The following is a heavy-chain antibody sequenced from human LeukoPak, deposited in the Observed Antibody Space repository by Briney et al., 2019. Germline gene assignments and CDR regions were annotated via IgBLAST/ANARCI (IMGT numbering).Heavy chain of an antibody. V-gene: IGHV1-69*05. Sequence: SVKVSCKASGGTFSNYALSWVRQAPGQGLEWMGAIIPFLDTSNYPPKFQDRVTITTDESTSTAYMELSSLRSDDTAVYYCARAQAGDYDWPLDLWGQGTLVTVSS. CDR3: ARAQAGDYDWPLDL. D-gene: IGHD5-12*01. J-gene: IGHJ5*02. CDR1: GGTFSNYA. CDR2: IIPFLDTS.